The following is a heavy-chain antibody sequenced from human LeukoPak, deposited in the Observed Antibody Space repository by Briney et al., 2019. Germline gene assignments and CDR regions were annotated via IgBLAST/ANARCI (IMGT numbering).Heavy chain of an antibody. CDR1: GGTFSSYA. CDR2: IIPIFGTA. Sequence: SVKVSCKASGGTFSSYAISWVRQAPGQGLEWMGGIIPIFGTANYAQKFQGRVTITTDESTSTAYMEPSSLRSEDTAVYYCARVETVVVMGDGYFDYWGQGTLVTVSS. CDR3: ARVETVVVMGDGYFDY. D-gene: IGHD3-22*01. J-gene: IGHJ4*02. V-gene: IGHV1-69*05.